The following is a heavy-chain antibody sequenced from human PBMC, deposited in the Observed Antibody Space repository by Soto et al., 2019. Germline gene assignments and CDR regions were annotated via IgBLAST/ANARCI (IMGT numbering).Heavy chain of an antibody. CDR1: GYTFTNYW. J-gene: IGHJ6*02. V-gene: IGHV5-51*01. D-gene: IGHD3-9*01. CDR3: GRLTGLPHYYSTDV. CDR2: IYPGDSDT. Sequence: GESLKISCQGSGYTFTNYWIGWVRQMPGKGLEWMGVIYPGDSDTKYSPSFQGQVTFSADKSINTAYLQWTSLKASDTAMYFCGRLTGLPHYYSTDVWGQGTTVTVSS.